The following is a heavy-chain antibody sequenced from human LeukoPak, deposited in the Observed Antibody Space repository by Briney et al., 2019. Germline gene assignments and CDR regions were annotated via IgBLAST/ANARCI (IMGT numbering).Heavy chain of an antibody. CDR1: GFTFSSYE. V-gene: IGHV3-48*03. CDR3: ARLKVRGWD. Sequence: GGSLRLSCAASGFTFSSYEMNWVRPAPGKGLEWVSYISNSGSTIYYADSVKGRFTISRDNAKNSLYLQMNSLRAEDTAVYYCARLKVRGWDWGQGTLVTVSS. J-gene: IGHJ4*02. CDR2: ISNSGSTI. D-gene: IGHD6-19*01.